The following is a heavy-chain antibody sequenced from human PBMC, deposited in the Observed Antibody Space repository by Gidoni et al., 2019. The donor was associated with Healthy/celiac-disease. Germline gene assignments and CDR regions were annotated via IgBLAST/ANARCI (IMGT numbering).Heavy chain of an antibody. Sequence: QVQLQESGPGLVKPSETLSLTCTVSGGSISSYYWRWIRQPPGKGLEWIGYIYYSGSTNYNPSLKSRVTISVDTSKNQFSLKLSSVTAADTAVYYCASIGGYSYGYVHWGQGTLVTVSS. D-gene: IGHD5-18*01. V-gene: IGHV4-59*08. CDR3: ASIGGYSYGYVH. CDR2: IYYSGST. CDR1: GGSISSYY. J-gene: IGHJ4*02.